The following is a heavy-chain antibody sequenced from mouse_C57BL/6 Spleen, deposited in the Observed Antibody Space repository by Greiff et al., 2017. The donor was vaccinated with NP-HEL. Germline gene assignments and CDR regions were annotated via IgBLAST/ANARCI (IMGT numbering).Heavy chain of an antibody. CDR1: GYAFSSYW. CDR2: IYPGDGDT. D-gene: IGHD2-1*01. CDR3: ARLRGNYPLDY. V-gene: IGHV1-80*01. J-gene: IGHJ2*01. Sequence: VKLQQSGAELVKPGASVKISCKASGYAFSSYWMNWVKQRPGKGLEWIGQIYPGDGDTNYNGKFKGKATLTADKSSSTAYMQLSSLTSEDSAVYFCARLRGNYPLDYWGQGTTLTVSS.